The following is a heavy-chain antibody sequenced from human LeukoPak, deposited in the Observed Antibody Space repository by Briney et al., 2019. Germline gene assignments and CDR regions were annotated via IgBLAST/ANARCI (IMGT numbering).Heavy chain of an antibody. Sequence: GGSPRLSCAASGFTFSSYWMSWVRQAPGKGLEWVANIKQDGSEKYYVDSVKGRFTISRDNAKNSLYLQMNSLRAEDTAVYYCARGDQLRSDYYYYYMDVWGKGTTVTVSS. J-gene: IGHJ6*03. CDR3: ARGDQLRSDYYYYYMDV. CDR1: GFTFSSYW. D-gene: IGHD2-2*01. V-gene: IGHV3-7*01. CDR2: IKQDGSEK.